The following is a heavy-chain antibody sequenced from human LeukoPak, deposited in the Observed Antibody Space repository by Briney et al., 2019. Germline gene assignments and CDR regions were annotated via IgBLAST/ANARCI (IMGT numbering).Heavy chain of an antibody. D-gene: IGHD3-22*01. CDR2: IYYSGST. Sequence: SETLSLTCTVSGGSISSSSYYWGWIRQPPGKGLEWIGSIYYSGSTYYNPSLKSRVTISVDTSKNQFSLKLSSVTAADTAVYYCWYYDSSGSNYFNYWGQGTLVTVSS. CDR1: GGSISSSSYY. V-gene: IGHV4-39*01. CDR3: WYYDSSGSNYFNY. J-gene: IGHJ4*02.